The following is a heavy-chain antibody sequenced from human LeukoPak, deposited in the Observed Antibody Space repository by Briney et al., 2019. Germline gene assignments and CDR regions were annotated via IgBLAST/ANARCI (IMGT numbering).Heavy chain of an antibody. V-gene: IGHV4-59*01. J-gene: IGHJ4*02. D-gene: IGHD3-22*01. CDR2: IYYSGST. CDR1: GGSISSYY. Sequence: PSETLSLTCTVSGGSISSYYWSWIRQPPGKGLEWIGYIYYSGSTNYNPSLKSRVTISVDTSKNQYSLKLSSVTAADTAVYYCARSDSCGSHFDYWGQGTLVTVSS. CDR3: ARSDSCGSHFDY.